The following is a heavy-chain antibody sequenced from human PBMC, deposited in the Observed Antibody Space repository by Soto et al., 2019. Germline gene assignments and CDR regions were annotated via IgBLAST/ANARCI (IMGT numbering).Heavy chain of an antibody. CDR3: ALIAAAVVADY. CDR1: GFTFDDYA. CDR2: ISWNSGSI. D-gene: IGHD6-13*01. J-gene: IGHJ4*02. V-gene: IGHV3-9*01. Sequence: EVQLVESGGGLVQPGRSLRLSCAASGFTFDDYAMHWVRQAPGKGLEWVSGISWNSGSIGYADSVKGRFTISRDNAKNSLDLQMNSLGAEDTALYYCALIAAAVVADYGGQGTLVTVS.